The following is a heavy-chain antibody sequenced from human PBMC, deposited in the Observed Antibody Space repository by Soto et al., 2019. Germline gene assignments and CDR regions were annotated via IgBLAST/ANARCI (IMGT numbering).Heavy chain of an antibody. D-gene: IGHD2-21*02. Sequence: PGGSLRLSCAASGFTFSISSMNWVRQAPGKGLEWVSVISSTSDHTYYADSVKGRFSISRDNAKNTLYLQMNSLRAEDTAVYYCARGDRGAFDLWGQGTMVTVSS. CDR3: ARGDRGAFDL. V-gene: IGHV3-23*01. J-gene: IGHJ3*01. CDR1: GFTFSISS. CDR2: ISSTSDHT.